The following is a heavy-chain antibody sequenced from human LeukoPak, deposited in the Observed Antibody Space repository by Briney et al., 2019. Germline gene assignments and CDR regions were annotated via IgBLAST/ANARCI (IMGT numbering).Heavy chain of an antibody. CDR1: GFTFSSYA. V-gene: IGHV3-23*01. Sequence: GGSLRLSCAASGFTFSSYAMSWVRQAPGKGLEWVSAISGSGGSTYYADSVKGRFTISRDNSKNTLYLQMNSLRAEDTAVYYCAGGGSSYWVRLPFGRLFDYWDQGTLVTVSS. CDR3: AGGGSSYWVRLPFGRLFDY. CDR2: ISGSGGST. D-gene: IGHD3-22*01. J-gene: IGHJ4*02.